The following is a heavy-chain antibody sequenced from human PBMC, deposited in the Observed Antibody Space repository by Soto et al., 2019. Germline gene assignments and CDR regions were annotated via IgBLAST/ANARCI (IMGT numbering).Heavy chain of an antibody. CDR1: GYTFTGYY. CDR2: INPNSGDT. Sequence: ASVKVSCKASGYTFTGYYMHWGRQAPGQGLEWMGWINPNSGDTNYAQKFQGRVTITRDTSASTAYMELSSLRSEDTAVYYCARDLAPYDFWSGYTYYYYGMDVWGQGTTVTVSS. V-gene: IGHV1-2*02. CDR3: ARDLAPYDFWSGYTYYYYGMDV. J-gene: IGHJ6*02. D-gene: IGHD3-3*01.